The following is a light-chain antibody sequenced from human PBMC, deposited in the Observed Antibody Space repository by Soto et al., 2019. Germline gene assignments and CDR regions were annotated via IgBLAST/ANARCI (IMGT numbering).Light chain of an antibody. Sequence: EIVMTQSPGTLSVSTGQGATLSCRASHSVDSNLAWYQQKPGQAPRLLIFGASTRPTGIPDRFSGSGSGTEFTLTISSLQSEDFAVYYCQQYDKWPLTFGGGTKVEI. V-gene: IGKV3D-15*01. CDR2: GAS. CDR1: HSVDSN. CDR3: QQYDKWPLT. J-gene: IGKJ4*01.